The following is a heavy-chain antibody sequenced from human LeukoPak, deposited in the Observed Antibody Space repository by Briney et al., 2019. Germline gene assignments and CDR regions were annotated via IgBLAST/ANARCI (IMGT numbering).Heavy chain of an antibody. Sequence: ASVKVSCKASGYTFTGYYMHWVRQAPGQGLEWMGWINPNSGGTNYAQKFQGRVTMTRDTSISTAYMELSRLRSDDTAVYYSARGGGGVVIIEPYFDYWGQGTLVTVSS. CDR1: GYTFTGYY. V-gene: IGHV1-2*02. CDR2: INPNSGGT. D-gene: IGHD3-3*01. CDR3: ARGGGGVVIIEPYFDY. J-gene: IGHJ4*02.